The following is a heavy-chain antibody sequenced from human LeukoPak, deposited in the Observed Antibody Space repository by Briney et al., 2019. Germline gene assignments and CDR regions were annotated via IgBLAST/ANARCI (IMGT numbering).Heavy chain of an antibody. Sequence: ASVTVSCKASGYTFTSYDINWVRQATGQGLEWMGWMNPNSGNTGYAQKFQGRVTMTRNTSISTAYMELSSLRSEDTAVYYCARAYSSSWYTRVYYYYGMDVWGQGTTVTVSS. CDR3: ARAYSSSWYTRVYYYYGMDV. D-gene: IGHD6-13*01. V-gene: IGHV1-8*01. CDR1: GYTFTSYD. J-gene: IGHJ6*02. CDR2: MNPNSGNT.